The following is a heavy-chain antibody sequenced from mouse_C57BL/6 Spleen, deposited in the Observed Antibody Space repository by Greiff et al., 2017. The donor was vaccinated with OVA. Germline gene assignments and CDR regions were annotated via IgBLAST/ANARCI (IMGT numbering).Heavy chain of an antibody. CDR2: IYPGDGDT. CDR1: GYAFSSSW. Sequence: QVQLQHSGPELVKPGASVKISCKASGYAFSSSWMNWVKQRPGKGLEWIGRIYPGDGDTNYNGKFKGKATLTADKSSSTAYMQLSSLTSEDSAVYFCANYYGSSYGAMDYWGQGTSVTVSS. J-gene: IGHJ4*01. V-gene: IGHV1-82*01. D-gene: IGHD1-1*01. CDR3: ANYYGSSYGAMDY.